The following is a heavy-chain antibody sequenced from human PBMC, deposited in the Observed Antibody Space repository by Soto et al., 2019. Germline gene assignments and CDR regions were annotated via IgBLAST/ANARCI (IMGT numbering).Heavy chain of an antibody. D-gene: IGHD3-16*01. J-gene: IGHJ5*02. CDR1: GGCISSYY. Sequence: SETLSLTCTVSGGCISSYYWSWILHPPGKGLEWIGYIYYSGSTNYNPSLKSRVTISVDASKNQFSLKLSSVTAADTAVYYCARDISSSRIYVPWCHGTLVTV. CDR3: ARDISSSRIYVP. CDR2: IYYSGST. V-gene: IGHV4-59*01.